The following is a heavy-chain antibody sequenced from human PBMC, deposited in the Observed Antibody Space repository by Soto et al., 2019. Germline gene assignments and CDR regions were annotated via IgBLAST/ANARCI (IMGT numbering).Heavy chain of an antibody. CDR3: ARDSWSCSGGSCYTPGAFDI. J-gene: IGHJ3*02. D-gene: IGHD2-15*01. V-gene: IGHV4-59*01. CDR2: IYYSGST. Sequence: QVQLQESGPGLVKPSETLSLTCTVSGGSISSYYWSWIRQPPGKGLEWIGYIYYSGSTNYNPSLKRRVTISVDTSKNQFSLKLSSVTAADTAVYYCARDSWSCSGGSCYTPGAFDIWGQGTMVTVSS. CDR1: GGSISSYY.